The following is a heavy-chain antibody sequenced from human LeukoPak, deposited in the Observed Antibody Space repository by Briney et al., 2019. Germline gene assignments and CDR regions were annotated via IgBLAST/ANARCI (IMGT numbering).Heavy chain of an antibody. D-gene: IGHD6-13*01. J-gene: IGHJ6*02. CDR3: ARGYSSSWYESPFGMDV. Sequence: SVKVSCKASGGTFSSYAISWVRQASGQRLEWMGRIIPILGIANYAQKFQGRVTITADKSTSTAYMELSSLRSEDTAVYYCARGYSSSWYESPFGMDVWGQGTTVTVSS. CDR1: GGTFSSYA. V-gene: IGHV1-69*04. CDR2: IIPILGIA.